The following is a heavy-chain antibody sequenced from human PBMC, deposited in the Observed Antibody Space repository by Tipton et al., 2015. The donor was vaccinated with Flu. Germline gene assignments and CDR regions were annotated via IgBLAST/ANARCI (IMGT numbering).Heavy chain of an antibody. CDR1: GGSISSYY. J-gene: IGHJ5*02. D-gene: IGHD4-17*01. V-gene: IGHV4-4*07. Sequence: LRLSCTVSGGSISSYYWSWIRQPAGKGLEWIGRIYTSGSTNYNPSLKSRVTMSVDTSKNQFSLKLSSVTAADTAVYYCASFFHSVTWGQGTLVTVSS. CDR3: ASFFHSVT. CDR2: IYTSGST.